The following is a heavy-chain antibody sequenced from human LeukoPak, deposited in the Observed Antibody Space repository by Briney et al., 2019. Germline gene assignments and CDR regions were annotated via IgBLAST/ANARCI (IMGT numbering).Heavy chain of an antibody. V-gene: IGHV4-4*02. J-gene: IGHJ5*02. CDR1: GDSINSPNW. CDR2: IWHSEST. D-gene: IGHD2-8*01. CDR3: AFRNGRALS. Sequence: SGTLSLTCAVSGDSINSPNWWTWVRQTPEKGLEWIGEIWHSESTNYNPSLKSRDSISIDKSANQFSLRLTSVTAADTAIYYCAFRNGRALSWGQGALVTVSS.